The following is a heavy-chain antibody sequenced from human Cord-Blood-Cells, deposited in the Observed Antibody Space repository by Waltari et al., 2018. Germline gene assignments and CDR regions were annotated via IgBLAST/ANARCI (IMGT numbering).Heavy chain of an antibody. CDR2: IYYSGST. J-gene: IGHJ4*02. CDR1: GGSISSGGSY. CDR3: ARDATGGYSYGLGY. Sequence: QVQLQESGPGLVKPSQTLSPTCTVSGGSISSGGSYWSWIRQHPGKGLEWIGYIYYSGSTYYNPSLKSRVTISVDTSKNQFSLKLSSVTAADTAVYYCARDATGGYSYGLGYWGQGTLVTVSS. D-gene: IGHD5-18*01. V-gene: IGHV4-31*03.